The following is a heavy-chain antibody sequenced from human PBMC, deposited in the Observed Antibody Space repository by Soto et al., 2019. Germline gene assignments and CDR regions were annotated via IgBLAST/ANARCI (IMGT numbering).Heavy chain of an antibody. CDR2: IWYDGSNK. Sequence: QVQLVESGGGVVQPGRSLRLSCAASGFTFSSYGMHWVRQAPGKGLEWVAVIWYDGSNKYYADSVKGRFTISRDNSKNTLYLQMNSLRAEDMAVYYCARARVGANSDYWGQGTLVTVSS. V-gene: IGHV3-33*01. D-gene: IGHD1-26*01. CDR3: ARARVGANSDY. J-gene: IGHJ4*02. CDR1: GFTFSSYG.